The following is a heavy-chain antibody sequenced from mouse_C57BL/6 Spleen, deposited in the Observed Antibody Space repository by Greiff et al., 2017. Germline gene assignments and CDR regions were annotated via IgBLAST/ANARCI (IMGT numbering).Heavy chain of an antibody. V-gene: IGHV14-2*01. Sequence: DVHLVESGAELVKPGASVKLSCTASGFNIKDYYMHWVKQRTEQGLEWIGRIDPEDGETKYAPKFQGKATITADTSSNTAYLQLSSLTSEDTAVYYCASGYYGSSDWFAYWGQGTLVTVSA. J-gene: IGHJ3*01. D-gene: IGHD1-1*01. CDR2: IDPEDGET. CDR3: ASGYYGSSDWFAY. CDR1: GFNIKDYY.